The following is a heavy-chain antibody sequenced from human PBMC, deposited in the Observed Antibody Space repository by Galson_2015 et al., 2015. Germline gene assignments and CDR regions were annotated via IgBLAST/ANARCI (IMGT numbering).Heavy chain of an antibody. CDR2: INTNTGNP. Sequence: SVKVSCKASGYTFTSYAMNWVRQAPGQGLVWMGWINTNTGNPPYAQGFTGRFVFSLDTSVSTAYLQISSLKTEDTAVYYCARAQGIQGDGYNSGAFDIWGQGTMVTVSS. CDR1: GYTFTSYA. CDR3: ARAQGIQGDGYNSGAFDI. V-gene: IGHV7-4-1*02. J-gene: IGHJ3*02. D-gene: IGHD5-24*01.